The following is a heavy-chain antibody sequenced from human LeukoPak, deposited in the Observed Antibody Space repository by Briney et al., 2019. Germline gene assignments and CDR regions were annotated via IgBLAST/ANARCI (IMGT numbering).Heavy chain of an antibody. D-gene: IGHD5-12*01. J-gene: IGHJ4*02. CDR2: IYYSGST. CDR1: GGSISSSSYY. Sequence: SETLSLTCTVSGGSISSSSYYWGWIRQPPGKGLEWIGSIYYSGSTYYNPSLKSRVTISVDTSKNQFSLKLSSVTAADTAVYYCARGWDSGYDYDYWGQGTLVTVPS. V-gene: IGHV4-39*07. CDR3: ARGWDSGYDYDY.